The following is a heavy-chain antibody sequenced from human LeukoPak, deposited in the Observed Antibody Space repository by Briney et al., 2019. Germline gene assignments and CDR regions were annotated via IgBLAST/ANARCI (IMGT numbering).Heavy chain of an antibody. CDR2: IRSSSGYV. V-gene: IGHV3-21*04. CDR1: GFTFSNYN. CDR3: AKDLVVPAAIGNP. Sequence: GGSLRLSCAVSGFTFSNYNMNWVRQAPGKGLEWVSSIRSSSGYVYYADSVKGRFTISRDNSKNTLYLQMNSLRAEDTAVYYCAKDLVVPAAIGNPWGQGTLVTVSS. J-gene: IGHJ5*02. D-gene: IGHD2-2*01.